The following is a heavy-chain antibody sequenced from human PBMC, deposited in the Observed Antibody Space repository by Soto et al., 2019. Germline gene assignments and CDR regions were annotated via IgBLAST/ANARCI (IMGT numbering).Heavy chain of an antibody. V-gene: IGHV3-7*03. J-gene: IGHJ4*02. Sequence: TFTTYWMTWVRQAPGKGLEWVANIKQDGSEKFYVGSVRGRFTISRDNAKNSMYLQMNSLRAEDTAVYYCARRSSGRLTTAWAPLDWWGQGTLVTVSS. CDR2: IKQDGSEK. CDR1: TFTTYW. D-gene: IGHD2-15*01. CDR3: ARRSSGRLTTAWAPLDW.